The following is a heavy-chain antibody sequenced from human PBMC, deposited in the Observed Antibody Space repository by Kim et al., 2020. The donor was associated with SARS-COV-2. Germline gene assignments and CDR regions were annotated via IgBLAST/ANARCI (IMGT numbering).Heavy chain of an antibody. D-gene: IGHD7-27*01. V-gene: IGHV1-2*07. J-gene: IGHJ4*02. Sequence: GTSSARGFQGRVTMTRDTSISTVYMELSSLRSYDTAVYYCARGPATGDFDYWGQGTLVTVSS. CDR3: ARGPATGDFDY. CDR2: GT.